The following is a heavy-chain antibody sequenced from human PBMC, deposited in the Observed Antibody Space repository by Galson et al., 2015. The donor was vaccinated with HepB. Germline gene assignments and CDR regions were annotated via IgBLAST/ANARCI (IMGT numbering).Heavy chain of an antibody. CDR3: ARAMAAAGTRPPDS. V-gene: IGHV1-46*04. J-gene: IGHJ4*02. Sequence: SVKVSCKASGYTFTSYGISWVRQAPGQGLEWMGVINPSGGSTVYAQNLQGRVTMTRDTSTSTVYMELSSLRSEDTAVYYCARAMAAAGTRPPDSWGQGTLVTVSS. D-gene: IGHD6-13*01. CDR2: INPSGGST. CDR1: GYTFTSYG.